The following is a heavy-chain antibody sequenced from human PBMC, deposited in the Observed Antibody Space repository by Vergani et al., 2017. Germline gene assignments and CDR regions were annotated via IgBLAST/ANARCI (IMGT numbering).Heavy chain of an antibody. Sequence: EVQLVESGGGLIQPGGSLRLSCAASGFTVSSNYMSWVRQAPGKGLEWVSVIYSGGSTYYADSVKGRFTISRDNSKNTLYLQMNSLRAEDTAVYYFAREAGYDSSGYDAFDIWGQGTMVTFSS. J-gene: IGHJ3*02. V-gene: IGHV3-53*01. CDR3: AREAGYDSSGYDAFDI. D-gene: IGHD3-22*01. CDR1: GFTVSSNY. CDR2: IYSGGST.